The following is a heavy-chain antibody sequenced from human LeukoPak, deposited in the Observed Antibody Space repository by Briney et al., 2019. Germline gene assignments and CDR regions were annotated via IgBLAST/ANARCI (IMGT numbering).Heavy chain of an antibody. CDR3: ARPYYGSGGYYAYFDY. CDR1: GGSISSSSYY. D-gene: IGHD3-10*01. J-gene: IGHJ4*02. V-gene: IGHV4-39*01. CDR2: IYYSGST. Sequence: SETLSLTCTVSGGSISSSSYYWRWIRQPPGKGLEWIGSIYYSGSTYYNPSLKSRVTISVDTSKNQFSLKLSSVTAAYTAVYYCARPYYGSGGYYAYFDYWGQGTLVTVSS.